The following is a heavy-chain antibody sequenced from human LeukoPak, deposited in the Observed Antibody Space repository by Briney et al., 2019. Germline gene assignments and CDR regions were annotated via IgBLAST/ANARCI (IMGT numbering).Heavy chain of an antibody. J-gene: IGHJ5*02. Sequence: EASVKVSWKASGYTFTVYYMHWVRQAPGQGLEWMGWINPNSGGTNYAQKFQGWVTMTRDTSISTAYMELSRLRSDDTAVYYCARQRRMGATRGWFDPWGQGTLVTVSS. CDR3: ARQRRMGATRGWFDP. V-gene: IGHV1-2*04. CDR2: INPNSGGT. D-gene: IGHD1-26*01. CDR1: GYTFTVYY.